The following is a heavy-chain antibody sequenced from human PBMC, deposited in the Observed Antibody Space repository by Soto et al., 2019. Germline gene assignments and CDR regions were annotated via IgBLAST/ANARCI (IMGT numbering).Heavy chain of an antibody. CDR2: IKSKTNGGTT. V-gene: IGHV3-15*01. Sequence: PGGSLRLSCAASGFTFSDAWMSWVRQAPGKVLEWVGRIKSKTNGGTTDYAGPVKGRFTISRDDSKNTAFLEMNSLKSEDTALYYCAITAMINRDSSTSFDYWGRGTQVNVSS. D-gene: IGHD5-18*01. CDR3: AITAMINRDSSTSFDY. J-gene: IGHJ4*02. CDR1: GFTFSDAW.